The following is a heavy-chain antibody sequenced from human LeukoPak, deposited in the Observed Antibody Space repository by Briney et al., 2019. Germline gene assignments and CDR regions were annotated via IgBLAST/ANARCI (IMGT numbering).Heavy chain of an antibody. CDR3: ARGGILDYGEYVGLRNYYYGMDV. CDR2: INAGNGNT. CDR1: GYTFSSYA. J-gene: IGHJ6*02. D-gene: IGHD4-17*01. Sequence: ASVKVFCKASGYTFSSYAMHWVRQAPGQRLEWMGWINAGNGNTKYSQTFQGRVTNTRDTTASTAYMELSSLRSEDTAVYYCARGGILDYGEYVGLRNYYYGMDVWGQGTTVTVSS. V-gene: IGHV1-3*01.